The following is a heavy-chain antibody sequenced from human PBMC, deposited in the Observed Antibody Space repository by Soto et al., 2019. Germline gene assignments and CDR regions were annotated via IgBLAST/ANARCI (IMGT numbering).Heavy chain of an antibody. J-gene: IGHJ3*02. CDR3: AKTLYPRIYSGYDFRGAFDI. D-gene: IGHD5-12*01. CDR1: GFPFSSYS. V-gene: IGHV3-21*04. Sequence: PGGSLRLSCAASGFPFSSYSMNWVRQAPGKGLEWVSSITSRSNYIYYADSLQGRFTISRDNAENSLYLQMNSLRAEDTAVYYCAKTLYPRIYSGYDFRGAFDIWGQGTMVTVSS. CDR2: ITSRSNYI.